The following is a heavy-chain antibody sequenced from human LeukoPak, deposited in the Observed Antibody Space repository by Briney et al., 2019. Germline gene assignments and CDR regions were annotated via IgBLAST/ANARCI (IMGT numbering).Heavy chain of an antibody. CDR3: AKGVTYPYYYDSSGPKFDY. V-gene: IGHV3-23*01. Sequence: PGGSLRLSCAASGFTFSSYAMSWVRQAPGKGLEWVSAISGSGGSTYYADSVKGRFTISRDNSKNTLYLQMNSLRAEDTAVYYCAKGVTYPYYYDSSGPKFDYWGQGTLVTVSS. CDR1: GFTFSSYA. D-gene: IGHD3-22*01. J-gene: IGHJ4*02. CDR2: ISGSGGST.